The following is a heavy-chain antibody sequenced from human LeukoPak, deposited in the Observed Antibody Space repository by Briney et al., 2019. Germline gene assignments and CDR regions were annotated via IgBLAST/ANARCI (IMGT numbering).Heavy chain of an antibody. J-gene: IGHJ3*02. CDR2: TSSSSSYI. CDR3: ARGRQNSGSYSDAFDI. V-gene: IGHV3-21*01. D-gene: IGHD1-26*01. Sequence: GGSLRLSCAASGFTFSSYSMNWVRQAPGKGLEWVSSTSSSSSYIYYADSVKGRFTISRDNAKNSLFLQMNSLRAEDTAVYYCARGRQNSGSYSDAFDIWGQGTMVTVSP. CDR1: GFTFSSYS.